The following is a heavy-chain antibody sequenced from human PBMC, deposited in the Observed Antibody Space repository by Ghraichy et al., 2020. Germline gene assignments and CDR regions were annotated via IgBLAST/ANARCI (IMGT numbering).Heavy chain of an antibody. J-gene: IGHJ3*02. CDR1: GFTFISYD. Sequence: ESLNISCVVSGFTFISYDMNWVRQAPGKGLEWVSYISTSSSYIFYADSVEGRFTISRDNDKNSLFLQMNSLRAEDTAVYYCARDPGYCSGGRCFGDAFDIWGQGTMVTVSS. CDR3: ARDPGYCSGGRCFGDAFDI. D-gene: IGHD2-15*01. V-gene: IGHV3-21*01. CDR2: ISTSSSYI.